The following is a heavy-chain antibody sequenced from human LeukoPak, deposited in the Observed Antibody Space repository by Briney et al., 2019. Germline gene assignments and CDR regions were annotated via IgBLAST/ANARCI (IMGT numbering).Heavy chain of an antibody. V-gene: IGHV4-59*01. J-gene: IGHJ4*02. CDR3: ASFGIAVAGFDY. Sequence: SETLSLTCTVSGGSISSYYWSWIRQPPGKGLECIGYIYYSGSTNYNPSLKSRVTISVDTSKNQFSLKLSSVTAADTAVYYCASFGIAVAGFDYWGQGTLVTVSS. CDR2: IYYSGST. CDR1: GGSISSYY. D-gene: IGHD6-19*01.